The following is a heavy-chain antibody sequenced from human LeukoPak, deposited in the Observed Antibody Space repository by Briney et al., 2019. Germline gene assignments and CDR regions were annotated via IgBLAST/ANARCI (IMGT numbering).Heavy chain of an antibody. Sequence: GRSLRLSCAASGFTFSSYGMHWVRQAPGKGLEWVAVISYDGSNKFYADSVKGRFTISRDNSKNTLYLQMNSLRAEDAAVYYCAKDPGITVIVGWFDPWGQGTLVTVSS. V-gene: IGHV3-30*18. CDR3: AKDPGITVIVGWFDP. CDR2: ISYDGSNK. D-gene: IGHD3-22*01. J-gene: IGHJ5*02. CDR1: GFTFSSYG.